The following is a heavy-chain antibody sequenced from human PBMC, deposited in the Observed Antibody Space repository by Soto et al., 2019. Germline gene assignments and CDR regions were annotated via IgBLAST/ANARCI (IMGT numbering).Heavy chain of an antibody. J-gene: IGHJ4*02. CDR1: GYTFNIYG. CDR3: TSGSTGWTFLFDY. CDR2: ISAYNGNT. D-gene: IGHD6-19*01. Sequence: ASVKVSCKTSGYTFNIYGISWVRQAPGQGLEWMGWISAYNGNTNYAQNFQGRVILTPDTSTSTAYMELRSLRSDDTAVYYCTSGSTGWTFLFDYWGQGTPVTVSS. V-gene: IGHV1-18*01.